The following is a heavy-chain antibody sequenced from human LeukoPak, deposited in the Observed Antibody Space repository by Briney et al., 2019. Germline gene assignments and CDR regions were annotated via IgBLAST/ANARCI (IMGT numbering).Heavy chain of an antibody. CDR1: GFTFSSYA. D-gene: IGHD3-10*01. CDR2: ISYDGSNK. V-gene: IGHV3-30-3*01. CDR3: ARGSGSRHYYGMDV. J-gene: IGHJ6*02. Sequence: PGRSLRLSCAASGFTFSSYAMHWVRQAPGKGLEWVAVISYDGSNKYYADSVNGRFTISRDNSKNTLYLQMNSLRVEDTAVYYYARGSGSRHYYGMDVWGQGTTVTVSS.